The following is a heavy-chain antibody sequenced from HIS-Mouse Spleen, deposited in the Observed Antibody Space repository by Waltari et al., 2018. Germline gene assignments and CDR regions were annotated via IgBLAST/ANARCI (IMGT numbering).Heavy chain of an antibody. J-gene: IGHJ4*02. CDR3: ASSEITIAAPSYYFDY. Sequence: QVQLQESGPGLVKPSETLSLTCPVSGYSISSGSYWGWIRQPPGKGLEWIGSIYHSGSTYYNPSLKSRVTISVDTSKNQFSLKLSSVTAADTAVYYCASSEITIAAPSYYFDYWGQGTLVTVSS. D-gene: IGHD6-6*01. CDR2: IYHSGST. CDR1: GYSISSGSY. V-gene: IGHV4-38-2*01.